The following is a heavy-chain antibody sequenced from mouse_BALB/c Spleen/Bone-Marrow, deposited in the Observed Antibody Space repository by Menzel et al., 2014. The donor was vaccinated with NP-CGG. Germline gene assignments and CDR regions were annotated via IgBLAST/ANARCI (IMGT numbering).Heavy chain of an antibody. Sequence: QVQLKESGPGLVQPSQSLSITCTVSGFSLTSYGVHWVRQSPGKGLEWLGVIWSGGSTDFNAAFISRLSISKDNSKSQVFFKMNSLQANDTAIYYCARKRYGGYFDVWGAGTTVTVSS. CDR3: ARKRYGGYFDV. CDR2: IWSGGST. D-gene: IGHD2-14*01. V-gene: IGHV2-2*02. J-gene: IGHJ1*01. CDR1: GFSLTSYG.